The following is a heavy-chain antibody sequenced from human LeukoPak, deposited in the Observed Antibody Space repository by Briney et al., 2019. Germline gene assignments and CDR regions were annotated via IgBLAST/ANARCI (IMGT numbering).Heavy chain of an antibody. Sequence: GGSLRLSCAASGFTFSSYAMSWVRQAPGKGLEWVSAISGSGSSTYYADSVKGRFTISRDNTKNTLYLQMNSLGAEDTAVYYCAKDAAMIVVVTRVYYYGMDVWGEGTTVAVSS. CDR2: ISGSGSST. J-gene: IGHJ6*01. CDR3: AKDAAMIVVVTRVYYYGMDV. D-gene: IGHD3-22*01. CDR1: GFTFSSYA. V-gene: IGHV3-23*01.